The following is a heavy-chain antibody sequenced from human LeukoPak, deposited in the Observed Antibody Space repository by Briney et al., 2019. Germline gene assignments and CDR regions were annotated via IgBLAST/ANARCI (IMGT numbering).Heavy chain of an antibody. D-gene: IGHD3-9*01. CDR2: ISGSGGST. CDR1: GFTFSSYG. J-gene: IGHJ4*02. Sequence: PGGSLRLSCAASGFTFSSYGMSWVRQAPGKGLEWVSAISGSGGSTYYADSVKGRFTISRDNSKNTLYLQMNSLRAEDTAVYYCAKDRRQNYDILTGEFDYWGQGTLVTVSS. V-gene: IGHV3-23*01. CDR3: AKDRRQNYDILTGEFDY.